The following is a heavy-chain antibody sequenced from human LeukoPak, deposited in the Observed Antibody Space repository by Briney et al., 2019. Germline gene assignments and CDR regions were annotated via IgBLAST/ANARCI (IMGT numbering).Heavy chain of an antibody. Sequence: GGSRRFSCAASGFTGSSNYMSWVRQAPGKGLEWVSALSGSGGSTYYADSVKGRFTISRDDSKNTLYVQMNSLRSEDTAVYYCATLGGRGSSDAFDIWGQGTMVTVSS. D-gene: IGHD6-13*01. J-gene: IGHJ3*02. CDR2: LSGSGGST. V-gene: IGHV3-53*05. CDR1: GFTGSSNY. CDR3: ATLGGRGSSDAFDI.